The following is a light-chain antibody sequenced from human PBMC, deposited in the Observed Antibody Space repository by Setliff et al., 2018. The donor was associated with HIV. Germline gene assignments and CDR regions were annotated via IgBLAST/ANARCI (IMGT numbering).Light chain of an antibody. CDR3: SSYTNTNTGV. CDR2: EVS. CDR1: NSDVGGYNY. V-gene: IGLV2-14*01. J-gene: IGLJ1*01. Sequence: QSALTQPASVSGSPGQSITISCTGSNSDVGGYNYASWYQQHPGKAPKLMIYEVSNRPSGVSNRFSGSKSGNTASLTISGLQAEDEADYYCSSYTNTNTGVFGTGTKVTVL.